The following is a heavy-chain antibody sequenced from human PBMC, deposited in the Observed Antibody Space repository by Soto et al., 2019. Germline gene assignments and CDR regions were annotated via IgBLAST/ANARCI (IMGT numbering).Heavy chain of an antibody. D-gene: IGHD3-10*01. V-gene: IGHV1-8*01. CDR2: VNPNNGHT. Sequence: QVQLVQSAAEVKRPGASVKVSCKASGYTFTSYDINWVRQATGQGLEWMGWVNPNNGHTGYAQKFQGRVTMTRNTSISTAYMELDSLRSEDTAVYYCVRLFYYGSGSWVEWGQGTLVTVSS. J-gene: IGHJ4*02. CDR1: GYTFTSYD. CDR3: VRLFYYGSGSWVE.